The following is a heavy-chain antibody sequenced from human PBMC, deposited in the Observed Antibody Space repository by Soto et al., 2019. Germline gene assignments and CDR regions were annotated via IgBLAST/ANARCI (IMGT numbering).Heavy chain of an antibody. CDR1: GYTFTSYG. CDR3: ARDYSSIAQDKRFAP. Sequence: ASVKVSCKASGYTFTSYGISWVRQAPGQGLEWMGWISGYNGNTNFAQKLQGRVTMTTDTSTSTAYMELRSLRSDDTALYYCARDYSSIAQDKRFAPWGQGTLVTV. V-gene: IGHV1-18*01. J-gene: IGHJ5*02. D-gene: IGHD6-6*01. CDR2: ISGYNGNT.